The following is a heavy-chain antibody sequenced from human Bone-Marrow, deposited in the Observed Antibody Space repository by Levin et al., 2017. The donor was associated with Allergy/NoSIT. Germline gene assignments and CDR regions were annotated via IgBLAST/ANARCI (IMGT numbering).Heavy chain of an antibody. Sequence: LSLTCAASGFTFSSYGMHWVRQAPGKGLEWVAVISYDGSNKYYADSVKGRFTISRDNSKNTLYLQMNSLRAEDTAVYYCAKRFVGIAAREYKADYYYDYGMDVWGQGTTVTVSS. CDR3: AKRFVGIAAREYKADYYYDYGMDV. CDR2: ISYDGSNK. V-gene: IGHV3-30*18. D-gene: IGHD6-6*01. CDR1: GFTFSSYG. J-gene: IGHJ6*02.